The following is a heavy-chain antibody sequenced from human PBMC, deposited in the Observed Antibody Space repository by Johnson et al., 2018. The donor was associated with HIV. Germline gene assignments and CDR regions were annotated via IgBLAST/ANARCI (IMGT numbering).Heavy chain of an antibody. CDR3: ARDHGWSRGWLFDAFDI. V-gene: IGHV3-38-3*01. J-gene: IGHJ3*02. CDR1: GFTVSSNE. CDR2: IRGSPI. Sequence: VQLVESRGVLVQPGGSLRLSCAASGFTVSSNEMSWVRQAPGKGLEWVSSIRGSPIYYADSVKGRFTISRDNAQNSLYLQMNSLGPEDTAVYYCARDHGWSRGWLFDAFDIWGQGTMVTVSS. D-gene: IGHD6-19*01.